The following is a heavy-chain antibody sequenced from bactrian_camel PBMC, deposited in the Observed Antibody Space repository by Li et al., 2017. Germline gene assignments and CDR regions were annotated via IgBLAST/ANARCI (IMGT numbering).Heavy chain of an antibody. CDR3: VAFTRVAHALRCEFNY. Sequence: QVQLVESGGGSVQAGGSLRLSCKASGFTFADSDMGWCRQAPGNECDLVSTIISDGSTYYADYVKGRFTISQDNAKNTVYLQMNSLTPEDTARYYCVAFTRVAHALRCEFNYWGQGTQVTVS. J-gene: IGHJ4*01. CDR2: IISDGST. V-gene: IGHV3S63*01. CDR1: GFTFADSD. D-gene: IGHD1*01.